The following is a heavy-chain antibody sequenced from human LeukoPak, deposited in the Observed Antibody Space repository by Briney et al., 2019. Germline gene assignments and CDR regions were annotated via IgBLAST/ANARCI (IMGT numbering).Heavy chain of an antibody. J-gene: IGHJ4*02. CDR1: GFTFRTYA. Sequence: GGSLRLSCAASGFTFRTYAMSWVRQAPGKGLEWVSSISSSSSYIYYADSVKGRFTISRDNAKNSLYLQMNSLRAEDTAVYYCARDSKLPIDYWGQGTLVTVSS. CDR2: ISSSSSYI. V-gene: IGHV3-21*01. CDR3: ARDSKLPIDY. D-gene: IGHD3-3*02.